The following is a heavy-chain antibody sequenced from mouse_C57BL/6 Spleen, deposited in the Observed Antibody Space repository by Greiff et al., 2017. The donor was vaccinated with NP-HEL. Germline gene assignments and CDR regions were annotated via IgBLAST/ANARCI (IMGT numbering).Heavy chain of an antibody. J-gene: IGHJ2*01. D-gene: IGHD2-4*01. CDR1: GYTFTDYY. V-gene: IGHV1-26*01. CDR3: ARGGIYYDSYYFDY. CDR2: INPNNGGT. Sequence: VQLQQSGPELVKPGASVKISCKASGYTFTDYYMNWVKQSHGKSLEWIGDINPNNGGTSYNQKFKGKATLTVDKSSSTAYMELRSLTSEDSAVYYCARGGIYYDSYYFDYWGQGTTLTVSS.